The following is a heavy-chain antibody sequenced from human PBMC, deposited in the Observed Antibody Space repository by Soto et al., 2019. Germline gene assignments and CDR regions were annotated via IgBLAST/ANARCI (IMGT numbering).Heavy chain of an antibody. V-gene: IGHV2-5*02. D-gene: IGHD2-15*01. Sequence: QITLKESGPTLVKPTQTLTLTCTFSGFSLSTSGVGVGWIRQPPGKALEWLALIYWDDDKRYSPSLKSRLTNTKEPSKNQVGPNINNLDPVDTATYYRSHLPNCSGCSCYFLFRRKSPKAEYFQHWGQGTLVTVSS. CDR3: SHLPNCSGCSCYFLFRRKSPKAEYFQH. CDR2: IYWDDDK. CDR1: GFSLSTSGVG. J-gene: IGHJ1*01.